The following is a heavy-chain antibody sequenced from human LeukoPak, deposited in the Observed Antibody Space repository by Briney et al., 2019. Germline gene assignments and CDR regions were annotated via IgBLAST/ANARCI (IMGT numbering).Heavy chain of an antibody. CDR3: AKATYDYPEMYYFDY. CDR2: ISFDGSDK. J-gene: IGHJ4*02. V-gene: IGHV3-30*07. D-gene: IGHD4-11*01. Sequence: GGSLRLSCAASGFTFNIYVMYWVRQAPGKGLEWVALISFDGSDKYYSDSVKGRFTISRDNSKNTLYLQMNSLRAEDTAVYYCAKATYDYPEMYYFDYWGQGTLVTVSS. CDR1: GFTFNIYV.